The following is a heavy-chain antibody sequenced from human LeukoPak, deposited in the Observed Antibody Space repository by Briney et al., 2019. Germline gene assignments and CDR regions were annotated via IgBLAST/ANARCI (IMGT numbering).Heavy chain of an antibody. CDR1: GFPFSNYW. J-gene: IGHJ4*02. Sequence: GGSLRLSCEASGFPFSNYWMTWVRQAPGKGLEWVSSVSGGKPYYADSVKGRFTISRDNSKNTLYLQMHSLRAEDAAVYYCARGDSGNFDYWGQGTLVTVSS. CDR2: VSGGKP. D-gene: IGHD1-26*01. CDR3: ARGDSGNFDY. V-gene: IGHV3-23*01.